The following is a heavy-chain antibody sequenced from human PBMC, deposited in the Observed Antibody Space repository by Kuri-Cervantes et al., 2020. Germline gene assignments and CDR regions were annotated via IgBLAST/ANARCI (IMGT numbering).Heavy chain of an antibody. Sequence: GGSLRLSCAASGLTFSSYWMHWVRQAPGKGLVWVSRINSDGSSTSYADSVKGRFTISRDNAKNTLYLQMNSLRAEDTAVYYCVRVFGTTFRFRHYYYGMDVWGQGTTVTVSS. CDR1: GLTFSSYW. D-gene: IGHD1/OR15-1a*01. CDR3: VRVFGTTFRFRHYYYGMDV. CDR2: INSDGSST. J-gene: IGHJ6*02. V-gene: IGHV3-74*01.